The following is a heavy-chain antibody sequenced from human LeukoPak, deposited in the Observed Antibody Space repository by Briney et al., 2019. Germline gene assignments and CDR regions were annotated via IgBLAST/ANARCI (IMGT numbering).Heavy chain of an antibody. D-gene: IGHD3-10*01. V-gene: IGHV3-23*01. CDR3: ATRGVVIRVVLVGFHKEAYYFDS. CDR1: GITLSNYG. CDR2: ISDSGGRT. J-gene: IGHJ4*02. Sequence: GGSLRLSCGVSGITLSNYGMSWVRQAPGKGREWVAGISDSGGRTNYADSVEGRFTISRDSPKNTLYLQMNSLRVEDPAVYFCATRGVVIRVVLVGFHKEAYYFDSWGQGALVTVSS.